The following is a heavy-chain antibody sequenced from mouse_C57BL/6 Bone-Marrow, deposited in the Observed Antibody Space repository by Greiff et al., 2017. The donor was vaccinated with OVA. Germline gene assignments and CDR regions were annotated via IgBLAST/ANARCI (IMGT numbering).Heavy chain of an antibody. V-gene: IGHV2-5*01. CDR1: GFSLTSYG. D-gene: IGHD3-2*02. Sequence: VQLVESGPGLVQPSQSLSITCTVSGFSLTSYGVHWVRPSQGKGLEWLGVIWRGGSTDYNAAFMSRLSITKDNSKSQVFFKMNSLQADDTAIYYCAKKEAIYYFDYWGQGTTLTVSS. J-gene: IGHJ2*01. CDR2: IWRGGST. CDR3: AKKEAIYYFDY.